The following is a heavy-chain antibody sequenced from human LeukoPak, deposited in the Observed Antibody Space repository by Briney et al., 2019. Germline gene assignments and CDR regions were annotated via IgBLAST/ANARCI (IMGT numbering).Heavy chain of an antibody. Sequence: PGGSLRLSCAASEFTFSDSWMHWVRQAPGGGLVWVSRVNSDGGHTTYADSVRGRFTISRDNAKNTLYLQMNSLRAEDTGVYYCTTSSDGVTPPFDPWGQGTLVTVSS. CDR1: EFTFSDSW. CDR2: VNSDGGHT. CDR3: TTSSDGVTPPFDP. J-gene: IGHJ5*02. V-gene: IGHV3-74*01. D-gene: IGHD2-21*02.